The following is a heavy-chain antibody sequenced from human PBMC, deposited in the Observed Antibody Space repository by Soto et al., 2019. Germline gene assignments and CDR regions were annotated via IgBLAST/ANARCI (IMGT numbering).Heavy chain of an antibody. CDR2: ISAYNGNT. J-gene: IGHJ6*02. CDR3: ARGAFCGGAPGCRDMDV. D-gene: IGHD2-21*01. CDR1: GYNFISHS. Sequence: QIQLVQSGGEVKKPGASVKVSCKSSGYNFISHSITWVRQAPGQGLEWMGRISAYNGNTNHAQKFQGRLTMTTDASTSTADMELRSLISDDTAVYYCARGAFCGGAPGCRDMDVWGQGTTVTVSS. V-gene: IGHV1-18*01.